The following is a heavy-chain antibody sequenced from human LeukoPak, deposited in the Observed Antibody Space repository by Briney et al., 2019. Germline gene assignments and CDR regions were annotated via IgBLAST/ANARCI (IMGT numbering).Heavy chain of an antibody. Sequence: GGSLRLSCAASGFTFSSYSMNWVRQTPGKVLEWVSSISSSSSYIYYADSVKGRFTISRDNAKNSLYLQMNSLRAEDTAVYYCARAPYGHDAFDIWGQGTMVTVSS. CDR3: ARAPYGHDAFDI. CDR2: ISSSSSYI. D-gene: IGHD3-10*01. J-gene: IGHJ3*02. V-gene: IGHV3-21*01. CDR1: GFTFSSYS.